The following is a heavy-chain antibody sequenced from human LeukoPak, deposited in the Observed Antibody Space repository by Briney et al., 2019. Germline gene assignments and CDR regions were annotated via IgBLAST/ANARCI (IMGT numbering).Heavy chain of an antibody. J-gene: IGHJ3*01. D-gene: IGHD3-10*01. CDR1: GFTVSRSY. CDR2: IYSGGTT. Sequence: GGSLRLSCAASGFTVSRSYMSWVRQAPGKGLEGVSVIYSGGTTYYPDSVEGRFTISRDNSKNTLYLQMSSLRAEDTAVYFCARGPRGFDAFDFWGQGTMVTVS. V-gene: IGHV3-66*01. CDR3: ARGPRGFDAFDF.